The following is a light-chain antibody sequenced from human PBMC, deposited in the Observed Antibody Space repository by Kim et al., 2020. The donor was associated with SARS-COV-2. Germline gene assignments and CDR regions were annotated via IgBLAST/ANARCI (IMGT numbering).Light chain of an antibody. CDR1: QGISSY. CDR3: QQLNSYPPA. Sequence: DIQLTQSPSFLSASVGDRVTITCRASQGISSYLAWYQQKPGKAPKLLIYAASTLQSGVPSRFSGSGSGTEFTLTSSSLQPEDCATYYCQQLNSYPPAFGPGTKVDIK. CDR2: AAS. V-gene: IGKV1-9*01. J-gene: IGKJ3*01.